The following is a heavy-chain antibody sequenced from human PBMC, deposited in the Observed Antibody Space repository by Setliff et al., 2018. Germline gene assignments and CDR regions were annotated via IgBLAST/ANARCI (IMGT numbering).Heavy chain of an antibody. CDR1: GGSFSGYY. J-gene: IGHJ6*02. CDR3: ARREGDGYNFWSGYYSPGGYYYGMDV. Sequence: PSETLSLTCAVYGGSFSGYYWSWIRQPPGKGLEWIGEINHSGSTNYNPSLKSRVTISVDTSKNQFSLKLSSVTAADTAVYYCARREGDGYNFWSGYYSPGGYYYGMDVWGQGTTVTVSS. D-gene: IGHD3-3*01. CDR2: INHSGST. V-gene: IGHV4-34*01.